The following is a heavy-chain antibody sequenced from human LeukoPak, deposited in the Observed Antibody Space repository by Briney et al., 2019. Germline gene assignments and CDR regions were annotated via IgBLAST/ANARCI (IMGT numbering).Heavy chain of an antibody. Sequence: GGSLRLSCAASGFTFSSYGMHWVRQAPGKGLEWVAVISYDGSNKYYADSVKGRFTISRDNSKNTLYLQMNSLRAEDTAVYYCARDIGYCSSTSCSPYMDVWGKGTTVTVSS. CDR3: ARDIGYCSSTSCSPYMDV. CDR2: ISYDGSNK. V-gene: IGHV3-30*03. J-gene: IGHJ6*03. CDR1: GFTFSSYG. D-gene: IGHD2-2*01.